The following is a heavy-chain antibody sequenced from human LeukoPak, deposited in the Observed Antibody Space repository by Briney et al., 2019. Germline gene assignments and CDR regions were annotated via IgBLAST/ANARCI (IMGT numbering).Heavy chain of an antibody. V-gene: IGHV4-4*07. CDR2: IHTSGST. CDR3: AREFSGTSIAARVFDS. Sequence: PSETLYLSCTVSGDSITSYYWTYIRQPAGKGLEWIGRIHTSGSTNYNPSLKSRVTMSVDTSKNQFSLNLSSVTAADTAMYYCAREFSGTSIAARVFDSWGQGTLVTVSS. D-gene: IGHD6-6*01. J-gene: IGHJ4*02. CDR1: GDSITSYY.